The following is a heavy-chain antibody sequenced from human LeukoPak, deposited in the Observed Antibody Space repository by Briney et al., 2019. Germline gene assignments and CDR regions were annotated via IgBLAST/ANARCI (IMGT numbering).Heavy chain of an antibody. CDR1: GFTFSSYN. D-gene: IGHD2-2*01. CDR3: TRDIVSISQPYYFDY. J-gene: IGHJ4*02. V-gene: IGHV3-49*04. Sequence: GGSLRLSCAASGFTFSSYNMNWVRQAPGRGLEWVGFIRSQAYSGTTEYATSVKDRFTISRDDSKSIAYLQMNSLKTEDTAVYYCTRDIVSISQPYYFDYWGQGTLVTVSS. CDR2: IRSQAYSGTT.